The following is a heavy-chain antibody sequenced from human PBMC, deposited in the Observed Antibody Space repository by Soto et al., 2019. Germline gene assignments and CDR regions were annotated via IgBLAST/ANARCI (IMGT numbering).Heavy chain of an antibody. Sequence: QVQLVQSGAEVKKPGSSVKVSCKASGGTFSSYAISWVRQAPGQGLELMGGIIPVFGTANYAQKCQGRVKIIADESTSTTYMELSSLRSEDTAVYFCARPSYYDSSGYYSGSHAFDIWGQGTMVTVSS. CDR2: IIPVFGTA. V-gene: IGHV1-69*01. J-gene: IGHJ3*02. CDR1: GGTFSSYA. CDR3: ARPSYYDSSGYYSGSHAFDI. D-gene: IGHD3-22*01.